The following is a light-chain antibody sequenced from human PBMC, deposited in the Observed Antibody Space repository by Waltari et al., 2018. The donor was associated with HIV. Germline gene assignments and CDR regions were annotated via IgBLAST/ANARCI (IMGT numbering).Light chain of an antibody. Sequence: EVVLTQSPATLSSSPGERVILSCRASQSVSRNLAWHQQKPGQAPRLLIYDASNRATGIPARFSGSGSGTDFTLTISSLQPEDFAVYYCQQRFNWPFTFGPGTRVDIK. J-gene: IGKJ3*01. CDR3: QQRFNWPFT. CDR1: QSVSRN. CDR2: DAS. V-gene: IGKV3-11*01.